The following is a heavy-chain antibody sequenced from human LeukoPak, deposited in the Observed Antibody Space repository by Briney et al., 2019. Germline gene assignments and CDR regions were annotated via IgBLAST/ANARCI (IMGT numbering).Heavy chain of an antibody. Sequence: GGSLRLSCAASGFTFSSYSMSWVRQAPGKGLEWVANIKKDGSEKYYVDSVKGRFTISRDNAKTSLYLQMNSLRAEDTAVYYCARHLSGITGYTYGRGIDYWGQGTLVTVSS. D-gene: IGHD5-18*01. CDR3: ARHLSGITGYTYGRGIDY. J-gene: IGHJ4*02. CDR1: GFTFSSYS. V-gene: IGHV3-7*01. CDR2: IKKDGSEK.